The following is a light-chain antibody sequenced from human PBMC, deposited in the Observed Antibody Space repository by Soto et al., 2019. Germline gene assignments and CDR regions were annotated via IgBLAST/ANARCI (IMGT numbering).Light chain of an antibody. J-gene: IGKJ3*01. CDR3: QQRSNWLFT. CDR1: QSVSSY. V-gene: IGKV3-11*01. CDR2: DAS. Sequence: EIVLTQSPATLSLSPGERATLSCRASQSVSSYLAWYQHKPGQAPRLLISDASNRATGIPARFSGSGSGTDFTLTISNLEPEDFAVYHCQQRSNWLFTFGPGTKVHIK.